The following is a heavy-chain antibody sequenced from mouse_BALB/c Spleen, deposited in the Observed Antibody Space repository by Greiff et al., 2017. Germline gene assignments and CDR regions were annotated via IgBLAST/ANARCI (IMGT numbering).Heavy chain of an antibody. J-gene: IGHJ1*01. CDR1: GFTFTDYY. CDR2: IRNKANGYTT. Sequence: EVKVVESGGGLVQPGGSLRLSCATSGFTFTDYYMSWVRQPPGKALEWLGFIRNKANGYTTEYSASVKGRFTISRDNSQSILYLQMNTLRAEDSATYYCARERYYYGSSYTYWYFDVWGAGTTVTVSS. CDR3: ARERYYYGSSYTYWYFDV. V-gene: IGHV7-3*02. D-gene: IGHD1-1*01.